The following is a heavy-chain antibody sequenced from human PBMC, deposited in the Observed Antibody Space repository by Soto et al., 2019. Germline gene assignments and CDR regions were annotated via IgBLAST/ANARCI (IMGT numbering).Heavy chain of an antibody. D-gene: IGHD6-6*01. Sequence: SQTLSLTCAISVDSVSSNSAAWNWIRQSPSRGLEWLGRAYYRSKWYNDYAVSVKSRITINPDTSKNQFSLQLNSVTPEDTAVYYCARDRSSSSLTPPYFDYWGQGTLVTVSS. CDR1: VDSVSSNSAA. V-gene: IGHV6-1*01. J-gene: IGHJ4*02. CDR3: ARDRSSSSLTPPYFDY. CDR2: AYYRSKWYN.